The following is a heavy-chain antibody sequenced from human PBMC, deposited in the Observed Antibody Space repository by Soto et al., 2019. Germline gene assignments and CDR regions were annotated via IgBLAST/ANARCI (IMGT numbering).Heavy chain of an antibody. CDR1: GGTFSSYA. CDR2: IIPIFGTA. CDR3: ARVRYYYDSSGYSDPSYYYYGMDV. V-gene: IGHV1-69*12. D-gene: IGHD3-22*01. Sequence: QVQLVQSGAEVKKPGSSVKVSCKASGGTFSSYAISWVRQAPGQGLEWMGGIIPIFGTANYAQKFQGRVTITAAEATRTAYLGLSSLRSEDTAVYSCARVRYYYDSSGYSDPSYYYYGMDVWGQGTTVTVSS. J-gene: IGHJ6*02.